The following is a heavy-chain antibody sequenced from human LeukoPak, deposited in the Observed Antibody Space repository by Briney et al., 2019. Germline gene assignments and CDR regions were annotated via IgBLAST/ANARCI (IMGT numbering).Heavy chain of an antibody. D-gene: IGHD6-13*01. V-gene: IGHV3-13*01. Sequence: GGSLRLSCASTGFTFSSYDMHWVRQATGKGLEWVSAIGTAGDTYYPGSVKGRFTISRENAKNSLYLQMNSLRAGDTAVYYCARSPGYSSSWPLDYWGQGTLVTVSS. J-gene: IGHJ4*02. CDR2: IGTAGDT. CDR3: ARSPGYSSSWPLDY. CDR1: GFTFSSYD.